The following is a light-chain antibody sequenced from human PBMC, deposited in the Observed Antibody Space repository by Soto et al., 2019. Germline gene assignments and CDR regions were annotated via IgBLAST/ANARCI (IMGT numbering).Light chain of an antibody. CDR3: GSYAGNNNYV. CDR2: EVS. J-gene: IGLJ1*01. CDR1: SSDVGNYNF. V-gene: IGLV2-8*01. Sequence: ALTQPPSASGSPGQSVTISCTGTSSDVGNYNFVSWYQQHPDKAPKLMIYEVSKRPSGVPDRFSGSKSGNTASLTVSGLQAEDEAAYYCGSYAGNNNYVFGTGTKLTVL.